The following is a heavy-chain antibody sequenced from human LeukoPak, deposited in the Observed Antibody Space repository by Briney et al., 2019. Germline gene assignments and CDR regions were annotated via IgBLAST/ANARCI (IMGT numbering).Heavy chain of an antibody. Sequence: GGSLRLSCAGSGFPFSSDAMNWVRQAPGKGLEWVASISGSTGSTQYADSVKGRFTVSRDNSKNTLYLQMNSLRAEDTAVYYCARDHDYVWGSYRYRTKFPDYWGQGTLVTVSS. D-gene: IGHD3-16*02. CDR3: ARDHDYVWGSYRYRTKFPDY. CDR2: ISGSTGST. V-gene: IGHV3-23*01. CDR1: GFPFSSDA. J-gene: IGHJ4*02.